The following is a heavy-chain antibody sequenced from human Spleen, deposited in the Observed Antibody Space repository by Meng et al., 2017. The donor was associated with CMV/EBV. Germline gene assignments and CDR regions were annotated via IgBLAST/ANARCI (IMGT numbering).Heavy chain of an antibody. Sequence: ASVKVSCKASGYTFTSYDINWVRQATGQGLEWMGWMNPNSGNTGYAQKFQGRVTMTRNTSISTVYMELSSLRSEDTAVYYCATKHYDNLTGPHPYYYYYGLDVWGQGTTVTVSS. CDR1: GYTFTSYD. D-gene: IGHD3-9*01. CDR3: ATKHYDNLTGPHPYYYYYGLDV. J-gene: IGHJ6*02. V-gene: IGHV1-8*01. CDR2: MNPNSGNT.